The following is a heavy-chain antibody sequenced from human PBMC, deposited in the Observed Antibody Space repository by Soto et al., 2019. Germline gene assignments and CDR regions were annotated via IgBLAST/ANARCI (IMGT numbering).Heavy chain of an antibody. V-gene: IGHV3-53*01. CDR3: GREWPHLDC. J-gene: IGHJ4*02. CDR1: GFTVSSNY. Sequence: GGSLRLSCAASGFTVSSNYMSWVRQAPGKGLEWVSVIYSGGSTFYADSVKGRFTISRDNSKNMVYLQMNRMRAEDTAVYYCGREWPHLDCWGQGTLVTVSS. CDR2: IYSGGST.